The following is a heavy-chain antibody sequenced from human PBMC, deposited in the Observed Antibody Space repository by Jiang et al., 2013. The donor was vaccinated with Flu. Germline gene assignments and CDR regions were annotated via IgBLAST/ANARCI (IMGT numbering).Heavy chain of an antibody. D-gene: IGHD3-10*01. CDR1: GASISSQY. J-gene: IGHJ4*02. CDR2: IYYDSGST. Sequence: KPSETLSLTCTVSGASISSQYWSWIRQPPGKGLEWIGYIYYDSGSTNYKPSLQSRVSISVDASKNQFSLKLTSVTAADTAVYFCASGNMVRGVVGYYFDYWGQGTLVTVS. CDR3: ASGNMVRGVVGYYFDY. V-gene: IGHV4-59*11.